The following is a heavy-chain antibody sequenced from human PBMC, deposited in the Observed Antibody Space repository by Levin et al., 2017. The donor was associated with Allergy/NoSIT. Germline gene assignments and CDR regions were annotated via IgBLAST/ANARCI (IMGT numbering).Heavy chain of an antibody. CDR2: ISADESNS. CDR1: GFTFSNYW. Sequence: GGSLRLYCAASGFTFSNYWMHWVRQVPGKGPVWVSRISADESNSNYADSVKGRFTISRDNAKDTLYLQMTSLRVEDTALYYCAREVYGDYGFDYWGQGTLVTVSS. V-gene: IGHV3-74*01. D-gene: IGHD4-17*01. CDR3: AREVYGDYGFDY. J-gene: IGHJ4*02.